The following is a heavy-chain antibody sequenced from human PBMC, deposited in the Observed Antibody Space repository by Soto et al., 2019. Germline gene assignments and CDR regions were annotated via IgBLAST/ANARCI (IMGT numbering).Heavy chain of an antibody. D-gene: IGHD2-21*01. Sequence: SETLSLTCTVSGGSVSSGSYYWSWIRQPPGKGLEWIGYIYYSGTTNYNPSLKSRVTISVDTSKNQFSLKLKSVTAADTAVYYCAKDYLWTGFDPWGQGILVTVPQ. CDR1: GGSVSSGSYY. V-gene: IGHV4-61*01. J-gene: IGHJ5*02. CDR3: AKDYLWTGFDP. CDR2: IYYSGTT.